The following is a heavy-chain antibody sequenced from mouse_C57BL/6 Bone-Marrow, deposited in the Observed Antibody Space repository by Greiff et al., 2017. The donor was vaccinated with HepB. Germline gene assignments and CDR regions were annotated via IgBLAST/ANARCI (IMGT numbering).Heavy chain of an antibody. CDR2: INPNNGGT. Sequence: VQLQQSGPELVKPGASVKIPCKASGYTFTDYNMDWVKQSHGKSLEWIGDINPNNGGTIYNQKFKGKATLTVDKSSSTAYMELRSLTSEDTAVYYCARRITTVVASYYFDYWGQGTTLTVSS. V-gene: IGHV1-18*01. CDR3: ARRITTVVASYYFDY. CDR1: GYTFTDYN. D-gene: IGHD1-1*01. J-gene: IGHJ2*01.